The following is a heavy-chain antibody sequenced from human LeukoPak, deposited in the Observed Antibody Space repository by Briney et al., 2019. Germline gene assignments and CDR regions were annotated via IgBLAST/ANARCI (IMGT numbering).Heavy chain of an antibody. J-gene: IGHJ4*02. D-gene: IGHD4-17*01. Sequence: PGGSLRLSCAASGFNFNTYTMNWVRQAPWKGLLWVSSISSDSSYIYYADAVHGRFTVSRDNAKYSLYLQMNSLRAEDTAVYYCVRGSYGAYDYWGQGSLVTVSS. CDR1: GFNFNTYT. V-gene: IGHV3-21*01. CDR3: VRGSYGAYDY. CDR2: ISSDSSYI.